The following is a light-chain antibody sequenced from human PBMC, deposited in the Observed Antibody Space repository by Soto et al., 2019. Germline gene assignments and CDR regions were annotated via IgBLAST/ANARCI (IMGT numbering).Light chain of an antibody. Sequence: EIVLTQSPGTLSLSPGKRATLSCRASQSLSTTDLVWYQHKSGQPPRLVIHGTFPTASGIPARFSGDGSGTDFTLTISRLEPDDSAVYYCQQYGSLPYTFGRGTRLEI. V-gene: IGKV3-20*01. CDR3: QQYGSLPYT. J-gene: IGKJ5*01. CDR2: GTF. CDR1: QSLSTTD.